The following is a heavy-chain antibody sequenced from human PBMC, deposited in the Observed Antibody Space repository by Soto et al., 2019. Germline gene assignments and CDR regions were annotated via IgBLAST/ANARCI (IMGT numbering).Heavy chain of an antibody. CDR1: GGSISSGGYY. D-gene: IGHD2-15*01. Sequence: SETLSLTCTVSGGSISSGGYYWSWIRQHPGKGLEWIGYIYYSGSTYYNPSLKSRVTISVDTSKNQFSLKLSSVTAADTAVYYCARAHCSGGSCYFFSGMDVWGQGTTVTVS. CDR2: IYYSGST. J-gene: IGHJ6*02. V-gene: IGHV4-31*03. CDR3: ARAHCSGGSCYFFSGMDV.